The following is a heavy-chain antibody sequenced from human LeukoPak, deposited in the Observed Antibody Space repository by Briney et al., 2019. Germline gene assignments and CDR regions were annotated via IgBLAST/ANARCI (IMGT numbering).Heavy chain of an antibody. V-gene: IGHV1-2*02. CDR2: INPNSGGT. CDR3: AREWAYSGYDYSGGGFDY. CDR1: GYTFTGYY. D-gene: IGHD5-12*01. J-gene: IGHJ4*02. Sequence: ASVKVSCKASGYTFTGYYMHWVRQAPGQGLEWMGWINPNSGGTNYAQKFQGRVTMTRDTSISTAYMELSRLRSDDTAVYYCAREWAYSGYDYSGGGFDYWGQGTLVTVSS.